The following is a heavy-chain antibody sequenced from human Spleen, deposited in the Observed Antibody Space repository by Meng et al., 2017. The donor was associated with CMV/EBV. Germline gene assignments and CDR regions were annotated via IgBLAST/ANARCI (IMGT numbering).Heavy chain of an antibody. CDR3: ARGDVIAVAGTHDY. J-gene: IGHJ4*02. D-gene: IGHD6-19*01. CDR1: GFTFSNYS. CDR2: ISSSSSYI. Sequence: ASGFTFSNYSMNWVRQAPGKGLEWVSSISSSSSYIYYADSVKGRFTISRDNAKNSLYLQMNSLRAEDTAVYYCARGDVIAVAGTHDYWGQGTLVTVSS. V-gene: IGHV3-21*01.